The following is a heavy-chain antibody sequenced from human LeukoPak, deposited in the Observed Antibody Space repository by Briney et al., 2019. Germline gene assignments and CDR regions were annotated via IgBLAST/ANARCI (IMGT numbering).Heavy chain of an antibody. D-gene: IGHD6-6*01. Sequence: SQTLSLTCAISGISVSNNNAAWHWIRQSPSRGLEWLRRTYYRSKWYNDYAVSVKSRITINPDTSKNQFSLQLNSVTPEDTAVYYCARRGPAGSSSSGMDVWGQGTTVTVSS. J-gene: IGHJ6*02. CDR2: TYYRSKWYN. CDR3: ARRGPAGSSSSGMDV. V-gene: IGHV6-1*01. CDR1: GISVSNNNAA.